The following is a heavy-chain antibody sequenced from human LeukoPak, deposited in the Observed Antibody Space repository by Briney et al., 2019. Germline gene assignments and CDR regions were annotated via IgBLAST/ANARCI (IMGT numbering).Heavy chain of an antibody. CDR2: ISAYNGNT. V-gene: IGHV1-18*01. J-gene: IGHJ4*02. Sequence: ASVKVSCKAYGYTFTSYGINWLRQAPGQGPEWMGWISAYNGNTKYAQNLQGRVTMTTDTSTSTAYMEPRSLRSDDTAVYYCSRDLPYSSSWESIDYWGQGTLVTVSS. CDR1: GYTFTSYG. D-gene: IGHD6-13*01. CDR3: SRDLPYSSSWESIDY.